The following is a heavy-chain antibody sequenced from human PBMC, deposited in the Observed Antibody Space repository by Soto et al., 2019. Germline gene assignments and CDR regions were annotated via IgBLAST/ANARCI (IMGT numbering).Heavy chain of an antibody. V-gene: IGHV1-69*01. CDR2: IIPILGTA. D-gene: IGHD2-21*02. J-gene: IGHJ6*02. Sequence: QVQLVQSGAEVKKPGSSVKVSCKASGGTFSNYAISWVRQAPGQGLEWMGGIIPILGTANSAQKFQGRVTITADVSTSTAYMELSSLRSEDTAVFYCARGRVVTAIPYYYYTLEVWGQGTTVTVSS. CDR1: GGTFSNYA. CDR3: ARGRVVTAIPYYYYTLEV.